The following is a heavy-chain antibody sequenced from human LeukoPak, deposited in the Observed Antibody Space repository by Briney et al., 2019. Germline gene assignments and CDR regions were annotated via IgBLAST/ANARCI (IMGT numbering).Heavy chain of an antibody. D-gene: IGHD5-12*01. CDR1: GYTLTELS. J-gene: IGHJ4*02. V-gene: IGHV1-24*01. CDR2: FDPEDGET. CDR3: ARRGYSGYDEFDY. Sequence: PGASVKVSCKVSGYTLTELSMHWVRQAPGKGPEWMGGFDPEDGETIYAQKFQGRVTMTEDTSTDTAYMELSRLRSDDTAVYYCARRGYSGYDEFDYWGQGTLVTVSS.